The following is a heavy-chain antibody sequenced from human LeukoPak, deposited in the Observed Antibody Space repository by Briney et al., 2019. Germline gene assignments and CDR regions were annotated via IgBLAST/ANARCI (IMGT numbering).Heavy chain of an antibody. D-gene: IGHD2-15*01. CDR3: ARVLRYCSGGNCYSGGLGYMDV. Sequence: AGGSLRLSCAASGFTFSSYWMSWVRQTPGKGLEWVANIKQDGSGKYYVDSVKGRFTISRDNAKNSLFLQMNSLRAEDTAVYYCARVLRYCSGGNCYSGGLGYMDVWGKGTTVTISS. CDR1: GFTFSSYW. CDR2: IKQDGSGK. V-gene: IGHV3-7*03. J-gene: IGHJ6*03.